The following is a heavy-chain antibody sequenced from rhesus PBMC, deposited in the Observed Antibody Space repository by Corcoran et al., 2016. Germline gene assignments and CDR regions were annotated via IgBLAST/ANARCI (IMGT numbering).Heavy chain of an antibody. CDR3: ARGGGSGYDY. J-gene: IGHJ4*01. Sequence: QVQLVQSGAEVKKPGASVKVSCKASGFTFGSYVISWVRQAPGQGLEWMGVHLPLVGITNYARNFQGRVTITADTSTRTAYMERSSLGSEDTAVYYCARGGGSGYDYWGQGVLVTVSS. V-gene: IGHV1-198*02. D-gene: IGHD6-31*01. CDR2: HLPLVGIT. CDR1: GFTFGSYV.